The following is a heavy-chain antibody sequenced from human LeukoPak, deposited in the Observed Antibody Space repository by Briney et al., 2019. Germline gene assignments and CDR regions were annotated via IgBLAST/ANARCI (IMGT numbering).Heavy chain of an antibody. Sequence: VQPGGSLRLSCAASGFTFSDYYMSWIRQAPGKGLEWVSYISSSGSTIYYADSVKGRFTISRDNAKNSLYLQMNSLRAEDTAVYYCARDPDNLLRYFDWCPDVWGKGTTVTISS. CDR1: GFTFSDYY. V-gene: IGHV3-11*01. J-gene: IGHJ6*04. D-gene: IGHD3-9*01. CDR3: ARDPDNLLRYFDWCPDV. CDR2: ISSSGSTI.